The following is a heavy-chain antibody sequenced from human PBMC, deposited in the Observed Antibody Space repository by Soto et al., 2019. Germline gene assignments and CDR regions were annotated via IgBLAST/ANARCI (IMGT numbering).Heavy chain of an antibody. CDR2: VSAYNGNT. D-gene: IGHD3-22*01. Sequence: ASVKVSCKASGYTFTSYGIIWVRQAPGQGLEWMGWVSAYNGNTNYAQKLQGRVTMTTDTSTSTAYMELRSLRSDDTAVYYCARDHLPSEWMIVSSLAFDIWGQWTMVTVSS. CDR1: GYTFTSYG. V-gene: IGHV1-18*01. CDR3: ARDHLPSEWMIVSSLAFDI. J-gene: IGHJ3*02.